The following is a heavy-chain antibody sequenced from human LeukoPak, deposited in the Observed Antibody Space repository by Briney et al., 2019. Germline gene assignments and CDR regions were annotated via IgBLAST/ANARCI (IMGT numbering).Heavy chain of an antibody. CDR2: FHYSGSA. V-gene: IGHV4-39*07. J-gene: IGHJ4*02. Sequence: ESGPTLVHPTQTLTLTFTFSGFSLSTSGVGVGWIRQPPGKGLEWIGKFHYSGSATYNPSLKSRVTISVDTSKNQFSLKMNSVTAADTAVYYCARGQWFRAFWSRGTPVTVSS. D-gene: IGHD3-10*01. CDR3: ARGQWFRAF. CDR1: GFSLSTSGVG.